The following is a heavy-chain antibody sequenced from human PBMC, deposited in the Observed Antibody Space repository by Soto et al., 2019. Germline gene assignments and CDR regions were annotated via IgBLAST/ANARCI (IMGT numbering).Heavy chain of an antibody. CDR2: ISGSGGST. CDR3: AKVGVYFDWLSGGY. CDR1: GFTFSSYA. D-gene: IGHD3-9*01. V-gene: IGHV3-23*01. J-gene: IGHJ4*02. Sequence: GGSLRLSCAASGFTFSSYAMSWVRQAPGKGLEWVSAISGSGGSTYYADSVKGRFTISRDNSKNTLYLQMNSLRAEDTAVYYCAKVGVYFDWLSGGYWGQGTLVTVSS.